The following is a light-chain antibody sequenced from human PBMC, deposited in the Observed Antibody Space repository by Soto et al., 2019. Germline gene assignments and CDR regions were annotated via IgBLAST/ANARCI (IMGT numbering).Light chain of an antibody. CDR1: SSDVGGYNY. Sequence: QSALTQPASVSGSPGQSITISCTGTSSDVGGYNYVSWYQQHPGNAPKLMIYEVSNRPSGVSNRFSGSKSGNTASLTISGLQAEDEADYYCGSYTSSSTLGVFGTGTKVTVL. J-gene: IGLJ1*01. CDR2: EVS. V-gene: IGLV2-14*01. CDR3: GSYTSSSTLGV.